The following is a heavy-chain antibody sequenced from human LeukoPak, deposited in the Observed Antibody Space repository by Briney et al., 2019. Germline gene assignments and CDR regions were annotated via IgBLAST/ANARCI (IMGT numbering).Heavy chain of an antibody. CDR1: GASISSSSSY. Sequence: PSETLSLTCTVSGASISSSSSYWGWIRQPPGKGLEWVSGITGSGGSTYYADSVKGRFTISRDNSKNALYLQMNSLRAEDTAIYYCARDERLLSFLKWGQGTLVTVSS. V-gene: IGHV3-23*01. D-gene: IGHD3-3*01. CDR3: ARDERLLSFLK. CDR2: ITGSGGST. J-gene: IGHJ4*02.